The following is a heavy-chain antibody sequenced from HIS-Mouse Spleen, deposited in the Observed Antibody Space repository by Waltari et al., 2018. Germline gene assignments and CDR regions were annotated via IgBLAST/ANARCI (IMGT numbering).Heavy chain of an antibody. Sequence: QLQLQESGPGLVKPSETLSLTCTVSGGSISSSSYYWGWIRQPPGKGLEWIGSIYYSGGTYYSPSLKRRVTISVDTSKNQCSLKLSSVTAADTAVYYCARSRTGGWYFDLWGRGTLVTVSS. CDR1: GGSISSSSYY. CDR2: IYYSGGT. D-gene: IGHD7-27*01. J-gene: IGHJ2*01. CDR3: ARSRTGGWYFDL. V-gene: IGHV4-39*07.